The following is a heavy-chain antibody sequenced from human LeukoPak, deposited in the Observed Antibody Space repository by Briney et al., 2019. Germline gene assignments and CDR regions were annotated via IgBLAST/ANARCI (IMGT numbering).Heavy chain of an antibody. J-gene: IGHJ3*02. CDR3: ARDGDNWNPGAFDI. D-gene: IGHD1-1*01. CDR1: GGSISSYY. Sequence: SETLSLTCTVSGGSISSYYWSWIRQPPGKGLEWIGSIYYSGSTYYKPSLKSRVTISVDTSKNQFSLKLSSVTAADTAVYYCARDGDNWNPGAFDIWGQGTMVTVSS. CDR2: IYYSGST. V-gene: IGHV4-59*12.